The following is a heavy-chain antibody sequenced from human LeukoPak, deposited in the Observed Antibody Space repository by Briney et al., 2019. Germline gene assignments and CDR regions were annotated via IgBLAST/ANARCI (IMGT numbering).Heavy chain of an antibody. CDR2: ISSSSSYI. J-gene: IGHJ4*02. V-gene: IGHV3-21*01. CDR3: AKDRGFIRSADYYMDV. CDR1: GFTFSSYS. Sequence: GGSLRLSCAASGFTFSSYSMNWVRQAPGKGLEWVSSISSSSSYIYYADSVKGRFTISRDNSKNTLYLQMNSLRAEDTAVYYCAKDRGFIRSADYYMDVWGQGTLVTVSS. D-gene: IGHD3-10*01.